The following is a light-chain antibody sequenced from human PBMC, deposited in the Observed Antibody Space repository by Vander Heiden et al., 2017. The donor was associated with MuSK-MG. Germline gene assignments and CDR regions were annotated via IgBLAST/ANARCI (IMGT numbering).Light chain of an antibody. CDR2: GAS. J-gene: IGKJ1*01. CDR3: QQYKNWPET. CDR1: QSVSSN. V-gene: IGKV3-15*01. Sequence: EIVMTQSPATLSVSPGERATLSCRASQSVSSNLAWYQQKPGQAPRLLIYGASTRATGIPARFSGSGSGTEFTLTISSLQSEDIAVYYCQQYKNWPETFGQGTKLEIK.